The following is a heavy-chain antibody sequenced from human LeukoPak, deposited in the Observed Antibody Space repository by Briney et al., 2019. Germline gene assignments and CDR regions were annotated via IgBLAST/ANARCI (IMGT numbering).Heavy chain of an antibody. V-gene: IGHV3-30-3*01. CDR3: ARDPLYSSGWCFDY. Sequence: PGGSLRLSCAASGFTFSSYAMHWVRQAPGKGLEWVAVISYDGSNKYYADSVKGRFTISRDNSKNTLYLQMNSLRAEDTAVYYCARDPLYSSGWCFDYWGQGTLVTVSS. D-gene: IGHD6-19*01. CDR1: GFTFSSYA. CDR2: ISYDGSNK. J-gene: IGHJ4*02.